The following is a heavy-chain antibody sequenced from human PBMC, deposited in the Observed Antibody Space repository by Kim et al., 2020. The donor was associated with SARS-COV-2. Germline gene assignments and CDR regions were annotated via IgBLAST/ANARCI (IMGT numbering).Heavy chain of an antibody. Sequence: GGSLRLSCAASGFTVSSNYMSWVRQAPGKGLEWVSVLYSGGSTYYADSVKGRFTISRDNSKNTLYLQMNSLRAEDTAVYYCARERIGGGGTDYWGQGTLVTVSS. CDR3: ARERIGGGGTDY. J-gene: IGHJ4*02. CDR1: GFTVSSNY. CDR2: LYSGGST. V-gene: IGHV3-66*01. D-gene: IGHD2-15*01.